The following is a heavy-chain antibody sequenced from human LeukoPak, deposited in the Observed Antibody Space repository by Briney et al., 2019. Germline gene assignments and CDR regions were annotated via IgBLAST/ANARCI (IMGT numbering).Heavy chain of an antibody. CDR3: ARGGSDYDSSGSAGAFDI. D-gene: IGHD3-22*01. J-gene: IGHJ3*02. V-gene: IGHV3-48*01. Sequence: GGSLRLSCAASGFTFSSYSMNWVRQAPGKGLEWVSYISSSSSTIYYADSVKGRFTISRDNAKNSLYLQMNSLRAEDTAVYYCARGGSDYDSSGSAGAFDIWGQGTMVTVSS. CDR2: ISSSSSTI. CDR1: GFTFSSYS.